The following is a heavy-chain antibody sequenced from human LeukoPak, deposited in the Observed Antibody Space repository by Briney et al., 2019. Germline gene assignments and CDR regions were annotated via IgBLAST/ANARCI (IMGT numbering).Heavy chain of an antibody. Sequence: GASVKVSCKASGGTFSSYAISWVRQAPGQGLEWMGWINPNSGGTNYAQKFQGRVTMTRDTSISTAYMELSRLRSDDTAVYYCAREPVGATRGSPKDDYWGQGTLVTVSS. D-gene: IGHD1-26*01. V-gene: IGHV1-2*02. CDR2: INPNSGGT. CDR1: GGTFSSYA. CDR3: AREPVGATRGSPKDDY. J-gene: IGHJ4*02.